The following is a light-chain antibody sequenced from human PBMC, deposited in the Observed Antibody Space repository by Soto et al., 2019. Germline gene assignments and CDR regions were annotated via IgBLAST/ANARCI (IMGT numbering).Light chain of an antibody. CDR2: DAS. J-gene: IGKJ4*01. CDR1: QSVSSN. Sequence: EIVMTQSPATLSVSPGERATLSCRASQSVSSNLAWYQQKPGQAPRLLIYDASTRATGIPARFSGSGSGTEFTLTISSLQSEDVAVYYCQQYNDGPPLTFGGGTKVEIK. CDR3: QQYNDGPPLT. V-gene: IGKV3-15*01.